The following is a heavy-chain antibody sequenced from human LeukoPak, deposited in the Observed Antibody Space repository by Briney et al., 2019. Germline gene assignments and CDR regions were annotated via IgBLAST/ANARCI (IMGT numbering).Heavy chain of an antibody. CDR2: ISYDGSNK. Sequence: PGSSLRLSCAASGFIFSSYAMHWVRQAPGKGLEWLALISYDGSNKYYADSVKGRFTISRDNSKNTLYLQMNSLRAEDTAVYYCAKGPDPAGYWGQGTLVTVSS. CDR1: GFIFSSYA. J-gene: IGHJ4*02. V-gene: IGHV3-30-3*01. CDR3: AKGPDPAGY.